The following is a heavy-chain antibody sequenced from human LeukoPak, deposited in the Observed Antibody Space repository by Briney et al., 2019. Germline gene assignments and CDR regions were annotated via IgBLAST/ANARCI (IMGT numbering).Heavy chain of an antibody. CDR1: GGSISSGGYY. J-gene: IGHJ4*02. Sequence: SQTLSLTCTVSGGSISSGGYYWSWIRQHPGKGLEWIGYIYYSGGTYYNPSLKSRVTISVDTSKNQFSLKLSSVTAADAAVYYCARSLLANYFDYWGQGTLVTVSS. D-gene: IGHD3-10*01. CDR2: IYYSGGT. CDR3: ARSLLANYFDY. V-gene: IGHV4-31*03.